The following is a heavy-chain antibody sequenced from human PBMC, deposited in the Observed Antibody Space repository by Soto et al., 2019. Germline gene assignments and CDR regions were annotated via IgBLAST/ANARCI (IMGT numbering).Heavy chain of an antibody. CDR3: ARDQGWYAN. J-gene: IGHJ4*02. CDR2: IYSGGST. D-gene: IGHD2-8*01. CDR1: GFTVSSNY. Sequence: GGSLRLSCGASGFTVSSNYMSWVRQAPGKGVEWVSVIYSGGSTYYADSVKGRLTISRDNSRNTLYLQMNSLRAEDTAVYYCARDQGWYANWGQGTLVTVSS. V-gene: IGHV3-53*01.